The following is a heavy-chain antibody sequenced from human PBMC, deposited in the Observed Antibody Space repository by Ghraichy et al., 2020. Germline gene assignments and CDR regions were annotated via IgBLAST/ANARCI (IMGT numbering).Heavy chain of an antibody. CDR2: INPKNGDT. D-gene: IGHD3-22*01. J-gene: IGHJ2*01. CDR3: ARDRDYYDSSGSRDGYFDL. V-gene: IGHV1-2*02. Sequence: VKVSCKASGHSITGYYIHWVRQAPGQGLEWMGWINPKNGDTTYAQKFQGRVTMTRDTSITTAYMELSRLRSDDTAVYYCARDRDYYDSSGSRDGYFDLWGRGTLVTVSS. CDR1: GHSITGYY.